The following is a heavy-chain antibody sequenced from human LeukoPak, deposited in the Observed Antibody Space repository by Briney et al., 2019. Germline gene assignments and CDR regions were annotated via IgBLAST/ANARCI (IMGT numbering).Heavy chain of an antibody. V-gene: IGHV4-34*01. CDR1: GFTFSDYY. CDR3: AREGCSSTSCYAGRGNWFDP. CDR2: INHSGST. J-gene: IGHJ5*02. D-gene: IGHD2-2*01. Sequence: GSLRLSCAASGFTFSDYYMSWIRQPPGKGLEWIGEINHSGSTNYNPSLKSRVTMSVATSKNQFSLKLSSVTAADTAVYYCAREGCSSTSCYAGRGNWFDPWGQGTLVTVSS.